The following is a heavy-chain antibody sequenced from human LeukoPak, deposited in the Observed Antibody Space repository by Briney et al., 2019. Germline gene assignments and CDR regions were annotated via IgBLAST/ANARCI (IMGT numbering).Heavy chain of an antibody. CDR3: ARWIRYCSSTSCRTSFDY. CDR2: INHSGST. CDR1: GGSFSGYY. J-gene: IGHJ4*02. V-gene: IGHV4-34*01. Sequence: PSETLSLTCAVYGGSFSGYYRSWIRQPPGKGLEWIGEINHSGSTNYNPSLKSRVTISVDTSKNQFSLKLSSVTAADTAVYYCARWIRYCSSTSCRTSFDYWGQGTLVTVSS. D-gene: IGHD2-2*01.